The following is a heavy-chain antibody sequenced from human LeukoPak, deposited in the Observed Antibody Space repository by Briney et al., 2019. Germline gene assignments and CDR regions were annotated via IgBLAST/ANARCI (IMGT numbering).Heavy chain of an antibody. J-gene: IGHJ4*02. CDR3: IRYRMLTGNDYN. D-gene: IGHD4/OR15-4a*01. Sequence: GGSLRLSCAASGFTFSGSAMHWVRQASGKGLEWVGRIRSKANSYATAYAASVTGRFTISRDDSKNTAYLQMNSLKTEDTAAYYCIRYRMLTGNDYNWGQGTLVTVSS. CDR2: IRSKANSYAT. V-gene: IGHV3-73*01. CDR1: GFTFSGSA.